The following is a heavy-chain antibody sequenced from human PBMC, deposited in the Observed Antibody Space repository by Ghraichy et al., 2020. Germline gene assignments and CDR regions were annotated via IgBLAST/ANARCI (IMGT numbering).Heavy chain of an antibody. V-gene: IGHV3-7*03. Sequence: GGSLRLSCAASGFTFSDYWMSWVRQAPGKGLKWVANIKQDESEKYYVDSVKGRFTISRDNAKNSLYLQMTSLRAEDTAVYYCVRGWYDYWGQGTLVTVSS. D-gene: IGHD2-15*01. CDR2: IKQDESEK. CDR3: VRGWYDY. J-gene: IGHJ4*02. CDR1: GFTFSDYW.